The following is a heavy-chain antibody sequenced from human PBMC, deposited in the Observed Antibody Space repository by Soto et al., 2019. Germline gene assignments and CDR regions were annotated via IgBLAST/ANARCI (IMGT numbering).Heavy chain of an antibody. Sequence: EVQLVGSGGGLVQPGGSLRLSCAASGFTFSGSSMHWVRQASGKGLEWVARSRSKANNYATTYAASVKGRFTISRDESKNTTYLQMNSLKTEDTAIYYCASLIYDSSNFYDNDYWGQGTLITVSS. CDR2: SRSKANNYAT. J-gene: IGHJ4*02. CDR3: ASLIYDSSNFYDNDY. V-gene: IGHV3-73*02. CDR1: GFTFSGSS. D-gene: IGHD3-22*01.